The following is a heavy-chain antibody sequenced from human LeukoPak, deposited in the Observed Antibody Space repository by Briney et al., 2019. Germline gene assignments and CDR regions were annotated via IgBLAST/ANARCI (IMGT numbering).Heavy chain of an antibody. CDR2: ITTTGDRI. J-gene: IGHJ4*02. D-gene: IGHD6-13*01. CDR1: GFTFSRYE. V-gene: IGHV3-48*03. Sequence: SGGSLRLSCIASGFTFSRYEMNWVRQAPGKVLEWIAYITTTGDRIQYADSVKGRFTISRDNTKNSLYLQMNSLRRDDTAMYYCAKDAAWGAAAGTRFDFWGQGTLVTVSS. CDR3: AKDAAWGAAAGTRFDF.